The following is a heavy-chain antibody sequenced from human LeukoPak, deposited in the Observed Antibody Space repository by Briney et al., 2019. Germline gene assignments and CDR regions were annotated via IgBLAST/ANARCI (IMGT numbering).Heavy chain of an antibody. J-gene: IGHJ4*02. CDR1: GYTFTGYY. CDR3: ARDSATVTTPYFDY. CDR2: INLNNGGT. V-gene: IGHV1-2*04. D-gene: IGHD4-17*01. Sequence: ASVKVSCKASGYTFTGYYMHWVRQAPGQGLEWMGWINLNNGGTNYAQKFQGWVTMTRDTSINTAYMELSRLRSDDTAVYYCARDSATVTTPYFDYWGQGSLVTVSS.